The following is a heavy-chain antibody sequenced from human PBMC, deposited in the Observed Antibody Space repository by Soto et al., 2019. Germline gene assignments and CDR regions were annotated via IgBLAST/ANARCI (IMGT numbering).Heavy chain of an antibody. V-gene: IGHV3-30-3*01. Sequence: QVQLVESGGGVVQPGRSLRLSCAAYGFTFSSYAMHWVRQAPGKGLEWVAVISYDGSNKYYADSVKGRFTSSRDNSKNTLYLQMNSLRAEDTAVYYCARDSTGGADTGKDHYYYYGMDVWGQGTTVTVSS. CDR2: ISYDGSNK. CDR1: GFTFSSYA. CDR3: ARDSTGGADTGKDHYYYYGMDV. D-gene: IGHD2-8*02. J-gene: IGHJ6*02.